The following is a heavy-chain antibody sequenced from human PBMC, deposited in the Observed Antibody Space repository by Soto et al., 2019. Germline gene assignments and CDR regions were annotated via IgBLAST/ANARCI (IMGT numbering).Heavy chain of an antibody. D-gene: IGHD2-15*01. Sequence: ASETLCHSYAVSGGTISPRGDSWSWIRHIPGKGLACIRYIYHSGSTYYNPSLKSRVTISVDRSKNQFSLKLSSVTAADTAVYYCARVGDLGYCSGGSCYEGFAFDIWGQGTMVT. J-gene: IGHJ3*02. V-gene: IGHV4-30-2*01. CDR2: IYHSGST. CDR1: GGTISPRGDS. CDR3: ARVGDLGYCSGGSCYEGFAFDI.